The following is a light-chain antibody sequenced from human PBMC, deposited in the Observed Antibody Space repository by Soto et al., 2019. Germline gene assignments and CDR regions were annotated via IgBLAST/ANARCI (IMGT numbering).Light chain of an antibody. CDR2: SDD. CDR3: AAWDDSLSVV. V-gene: IGLV1-47*02. CDR1: SSNIGNNN. J-gene: IGLJ2*01. Sequence: QSLLIQPPSASGTPGQRVTIACSGSSSNIGNNNVYWYQQLPGTAPKLLIYSDDRRPSGVPDRFSGSKSGSSASLAISGLRSEDEADYYCAAWDDSLSVVVGGGTQLTVL.